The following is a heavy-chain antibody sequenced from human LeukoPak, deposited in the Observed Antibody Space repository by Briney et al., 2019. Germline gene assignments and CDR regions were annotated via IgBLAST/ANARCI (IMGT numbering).Heavy chain of an antibody. CDR3: ARGGGRFDY. J-gene: IGHJ4*02. D-gene: IGHD1-26*01. CDR2: GNT. Sequence: GNTNYSPSFKSRVSISVDTSKNQFSLNLSSVTAADTAVYYCARGGGRFDYWGQGTLVTVSS. V-gene: IGHV4-59*09.